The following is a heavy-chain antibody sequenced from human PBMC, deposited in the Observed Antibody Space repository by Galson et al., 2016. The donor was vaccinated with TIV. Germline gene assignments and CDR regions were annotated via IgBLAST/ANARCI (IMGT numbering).Heavy chain of an antibody. CDR2: ISLSGSHI. CDR1: GFTFRTYT. V-gene: IGHV3-21*01. D-gene: IGHD4-17*01. CDR3: ARAVSSGDYAFDAFDI. Sequence: SLRLSCAAFGFTFRTYTMNWVRQAPGKGLEWVSYISLSGSHIYYADSVKGRFTISRDNAKNSLSLQMNSLRAEDTAVYFCARAVSSGDYAFDAFDIWGQGTVVPSPQ. J-gene: IGHJ3*02.